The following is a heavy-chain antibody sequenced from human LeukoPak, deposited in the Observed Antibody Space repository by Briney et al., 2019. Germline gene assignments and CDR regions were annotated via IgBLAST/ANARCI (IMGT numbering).Heavy chain of an antibody. CDR3: ARVQSYYYDSSGYVTPI. CDR2: IYHSGST. J-gene: IGHJ3*02. V-gene: IGHV4-4*02. Sequence: SGTLSLTCAVSGGSISSSNWWSWVRQPPGKGLEWIGEIYHSGSTNYNPSLKSRVTISVDKSKNQFSLKLSSVTAADTAVYYCARVQSYYYDSSGYVTPIWGQGTMVTVSS. D-gene: IGHD3-22*01. CDR1: GGSISSSNW.